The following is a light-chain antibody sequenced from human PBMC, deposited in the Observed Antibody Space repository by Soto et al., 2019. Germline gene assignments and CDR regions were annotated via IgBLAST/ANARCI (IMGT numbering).Light chain of an antibody. CDR2: GAS. Sequence: EIVMTQSPATLSVSPGERATLSCRASQSVSSNLAWYQQKPGQAPRLLIYGASTRATGIPARFSGSGSGIDFTLTISRLEPEDFAVYVCQQYGGSSRTFGPGTKVDIK. V-gene: IGKV3-15*01. J-gene: IGKJ1*01. CDR1: QSVSSN. CDR3: QQYGGSSRT.